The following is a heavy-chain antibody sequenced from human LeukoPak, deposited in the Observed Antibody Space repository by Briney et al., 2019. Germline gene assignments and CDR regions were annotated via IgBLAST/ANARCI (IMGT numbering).Heavy chain of an antibody. CDR1: GFTFSIYA. Sequence: PGGSLRLSCSASGFTFSIYAMTWVRQAPGRGLEWVSAISGSGGYTYYAGSVKGRFTISRDNYKNAVYLQINSLRAEDTAVYYCARGYGSEWYVLYWGQGTLVTVSS. J-gene: IGHJ4*02. CDR2: ISGSGGYT. CDR3: ARGYGSEWYVLY. V-gene: IGHV3-23*01. D-gene: IGHD6-19*01.